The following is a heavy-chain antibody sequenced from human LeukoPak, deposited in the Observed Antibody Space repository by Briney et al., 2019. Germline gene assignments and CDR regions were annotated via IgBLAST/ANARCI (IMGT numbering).Heavy chain of an antibody. D-gene: IGHD3-22*01. CDR1: GYSISSGYY. V-gene: IGHV4-38-2*02. CDR2: IYHSGST. CDR3: ARTMIAPGAFDI. Sequence: TSETLSLTCTVSGYSISSGYYWGWIRQPPGKGLEWIGSIYHSGSTYYNPSLKSRVTISVDTSKNQFSLKLSYVTAADTAVYYCARTMIAPGAFDIWGQGTMVTVSS. J-gene: IGHJ3*02.